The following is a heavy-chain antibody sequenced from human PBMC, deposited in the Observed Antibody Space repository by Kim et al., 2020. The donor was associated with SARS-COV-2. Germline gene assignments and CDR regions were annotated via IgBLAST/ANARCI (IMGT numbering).Heavy chain of an antibody. J-gene: IGHJ4*02. CDR3: ARAREKSFDY. V-gene: IGHV3-30*03. CDR2: ISNDETYK. CDR1: GFSFSSRG. Sequence: GGSLRLSCAASGFSFSSRGIHWVRQAPGKGQEWVAVISNDETYKNYSDSVKGRFTISRDNSKNTVDLQMNSLRVEDTAVYYCARAREKSFDYWCQGTLVT.